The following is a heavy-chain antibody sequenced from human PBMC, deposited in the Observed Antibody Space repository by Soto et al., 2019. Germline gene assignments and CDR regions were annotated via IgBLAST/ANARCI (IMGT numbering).Heavy chain of an antibody. J-gene: IGHJ6*02. Sequence: PGGSLRLSCAASGFTFSSYWMHWVRQAPGKGLVWVSRINSDGSSTSYADSVKGRFTISRDNAKNTLYLQMNSLRAEDTAVYYCARDSYSSGWYRNYYYYGMDVWGQGTTVTVS. D-gene: IGHD6-19*01. CDR3: ARDSYSSGWYRNYYYYGMDV. CDR2: INSDGSST. CDR1: GFTFSSYW. V-gene: IGHV3-74*01.